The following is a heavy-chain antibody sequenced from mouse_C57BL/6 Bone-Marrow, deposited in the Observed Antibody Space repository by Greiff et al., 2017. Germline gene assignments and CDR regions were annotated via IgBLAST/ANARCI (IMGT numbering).Heavy chain of an antibody. V-gene: IGHV5-12*01. CDR3: ARGDHYYAMDY. J-gene: IGHJ4*01. CDR2: ISNGGGST. Sequence: EVKLMESGGGLVQPGGSLKLSCAASGFTFSDYYMYWVRQTPEKRLEWVACISNGGGSTYYPDTVKGRFTISRGNAENTLCLQMSRLKSEDTAMYYCARGDHYYAMDYWGQGTSVTVSS. CDR1: GFTFSDYY.